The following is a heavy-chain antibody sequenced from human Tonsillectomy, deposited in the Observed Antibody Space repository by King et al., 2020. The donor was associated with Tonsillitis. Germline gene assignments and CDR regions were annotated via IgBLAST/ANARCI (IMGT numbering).Heavy chain of an antibody. D-gene: IGHD3-16*02. V-gene: IGHV4-38-2*01. CDR2: VYHSGNT. CDR1: RYSITSGYS. J-gene: IGHJ4*02. CDR3: AKSPYDYLWGSHRPETYYFDS. Sequence: LQLQESGPRLVKPSETLSLSCSVSRYSITSGYSWGWIRQPPGKALEWIATVYHSGNTYYNPSLNSRVSISVDTSKNQFSLNLTAVTVADTAIYYCAKSPYDYLWGSHRPETYYFDSWGQGTLVTVSA.